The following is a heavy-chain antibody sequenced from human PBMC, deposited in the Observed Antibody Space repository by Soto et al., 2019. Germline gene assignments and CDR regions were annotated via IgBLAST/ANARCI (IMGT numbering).Heavy chain of an antibody. CDR3: ATGYCSGGSCYWADY. J-gene: IGHJ4*02. D-gene: IGHD2-15*01. Sequence: QVQLVQSGAEVKKPGSSVKVSCKASGGTFSSYTISWVRQAPGQGLEWMGRIIPILGIANYAQKFQGRVTITADKSTSTAYMELSSLRSEDTAVYYCATGYCSGGSCYWADYWGQGTLVTVSS. CDR2: IIPILGIA. CDR1: GGTFSSYT. V-gene: IGHV1-69*02.